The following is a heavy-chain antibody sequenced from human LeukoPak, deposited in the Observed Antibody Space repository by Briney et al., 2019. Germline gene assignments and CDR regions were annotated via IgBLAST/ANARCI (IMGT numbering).Heavy chain of an antibody. CDR1: GFTFSTYV. CDR3: VRGTGY. Sequence: PGGSLRLSCSVSGFTFSTYVMHWVRQAPGKGQEYVSAISSNGDNTYYADSVKGRFTISRDNSKNTLYLQMSSLRADDTAVYYCVRGTGYWGQGTLVTVS. V-gene: IGHV3-64D*06. CDR2: ISSNGDNT. J-gene: IGHJ4*02.